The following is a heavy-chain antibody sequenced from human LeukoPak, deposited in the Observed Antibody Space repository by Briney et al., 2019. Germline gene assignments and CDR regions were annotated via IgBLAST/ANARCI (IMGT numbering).Heavy chain of an antibody. D-gene: IGHD2-15*01. CDR3: ARDSGGSSPFDY. Sequence: GESLRLSCAASGFTFTTYWMSWVRQPPGKGLEWVANIKQDGTEKYYVDSVKGRFTISRDNAKNSLYLQMNSLRAEDTAVYYCARDSGGSSPFDYWGQGTLVTVSS. CDR1: GFTFTTYW. CDR2: IKQDGTEK. V-gene: IGHV3-7*01. J-gene: IGHJ4*02.